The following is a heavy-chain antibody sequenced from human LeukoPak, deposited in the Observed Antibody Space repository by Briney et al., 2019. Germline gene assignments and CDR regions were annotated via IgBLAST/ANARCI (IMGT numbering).Heavy chain of an antibody. Sequence: GGSLRLSCTASGFTFGDYAMSWFRQAPGKGLEWVGFIRSKAYGGTTEYAASVKGRFTISRDDSKSIAYLQMNSLKTEDTAVYYCTRDPGVVGYDSSGYNDYYYYGMDVWGQGTTVTVSS. CDR1: GFTFGDYA. CDR3: TRDPGVVGYDSSGYNDYYYYGMDV. CDR2: IRSKAYGGTT. V-gene: IGHV3-49*03. J-gene: IGHJ6*02. D-gene: IGHD3-22*01.